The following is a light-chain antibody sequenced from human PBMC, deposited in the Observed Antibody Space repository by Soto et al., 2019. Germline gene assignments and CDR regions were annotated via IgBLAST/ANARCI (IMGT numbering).Light chain of an antibody. CDR1: QVSSSY. V-gene: IGKV1-9*01. J-gene: IGKJ4*01. CDR2: ETS. CDR3: QQLNNYPFT. Sequence: IQLTQSPSSLSASVGDRVTITCRASQVSSSYVAWYQQKPGKAPHLLIYETSTLQSGVPSRFSGSGSGADFTLIISSLQPEDSATYYCQQLNNYPFTFGXGTRXEIK.